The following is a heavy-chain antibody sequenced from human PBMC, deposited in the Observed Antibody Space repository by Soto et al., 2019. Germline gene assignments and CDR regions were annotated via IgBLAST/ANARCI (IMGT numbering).Heavy chain of an antibody. CDR3: ARDGYCIGTICYKAVGYNYGLDV. CDR1: GFTFSKFA. V-gene: IGHV3-30-3*01. J-gene: IGHJ6*02. D-gene: IGHD2-2*03. Sequence: QVQLVESGGGVVQPGRSLRLSCAASGFTFSKFAMHWVRQAPGKGLEWLAIITYDGSDTYHADSVKGRFTISRDNSKYTLYLQMNSLSSEDTAVYYCARDGYCIGTICYKAVGYNYGLDVWGQGTTVTVSS. CDR2: ITYDGSDT.